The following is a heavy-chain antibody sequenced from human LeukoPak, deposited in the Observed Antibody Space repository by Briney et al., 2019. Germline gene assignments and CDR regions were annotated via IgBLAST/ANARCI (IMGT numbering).Heavy chain of an antibody. CDR1: GFTFNRNA. V-gene: IGHV3-23*01. D-gene: IGHD6-19*01. Sequence: GGSLRLSCAASGFTFNRNAISWVRQAPGKGLEWVSTSGGSGDKTFYADSVKGRFTISRDNSKNMLHLQMSSLTGEDTALYYCVRRGDASSGWGDHVYWGQGALVTVSS. CDR3: VRRGDASSGWGDHVY. CDR2: SGGSGDKT. J-gene: IGHJ4*02.